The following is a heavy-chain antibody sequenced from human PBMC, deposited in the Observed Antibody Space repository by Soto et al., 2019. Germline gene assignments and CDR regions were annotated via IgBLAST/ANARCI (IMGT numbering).Heavy chain of an antibody. CDR1: GFTFSSYT. Sequence: GGSLRLSCAASGFTFSSYTMNWFRQAPGKGLEWVSTFVGSTGSTFYADSVKGRFTISRDDSKNTLYLQMNSLRAEDTAVYYCAKRHTTVATPANYFDYWGQGTLVTVS. CDR2: FVGSTGST. CDR3: AKRHTTVATPANYFDY. V-gene: IGHV3-23*01. J-gene: IGHJ4*02. D-gene: IGHD1-1*01.